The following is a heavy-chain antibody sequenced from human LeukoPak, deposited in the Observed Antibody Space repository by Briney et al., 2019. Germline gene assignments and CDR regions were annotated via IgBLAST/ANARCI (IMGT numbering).Heavy chain of an antibody. J-gene: IGHJ4*02. Sequence: PSETLSLTCTVSGGSISSYYWGWMRQPPGKGLEWIGSIYYSGSTYYNPSLKSRVTISVDTSKNQFSLKLSSVTAADTAVYYCARRGIAAAGNYYWGQGTLVTVSS. D-gene: IGHD6-13*01. CDR3: ARRGIAAAGNYY. CDR1: GGSISSYY. CDR2: IYYSGST. V-gene: IGHV4-39*01.